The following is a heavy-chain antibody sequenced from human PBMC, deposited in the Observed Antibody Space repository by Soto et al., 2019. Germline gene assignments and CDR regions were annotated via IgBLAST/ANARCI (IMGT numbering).Heavy chain of an antibody. J-gene: IGHJ5*02. V-gene: IGHV4-59*01. CDR2: IYYSGST. Sequence: ASQTLSVPNTVACGYIGGYCGSCIRQPPGKGLEWIGYIYYSGSTNYNPSLKSRVTISVDTSKNQFSLKLSSVTAADTAVYYCARELDYYDSSGTPTTWGQGTLVTVSS. D-gene: IGHD3-22*01. CDR1: CGYIGGYC. CDR3: ARELDYYDSSGTPTT.